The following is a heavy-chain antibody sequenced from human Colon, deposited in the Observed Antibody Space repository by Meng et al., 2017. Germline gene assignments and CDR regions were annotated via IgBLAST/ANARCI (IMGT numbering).Heavy chain of an antibody. Sequence: QVPVQQSCPGLVKPSQTLSLTCAISGDSVSSNRALWHWVRQSPSRGLEWLGQTYYRSEWQNHYGVSVKSRITINADTSRNHFSLHLNSVTPEDTAVYYCTTWYGEYWGQGTLVTVSS. D-gene: IGHD3-10*01. V-gene: IGHV6-1*01. CDR3: TTWYGEY. CDR1: GDSVSSNRAL. CDR2: TYYRSEWQN. J-gene: IGHJ4*02.